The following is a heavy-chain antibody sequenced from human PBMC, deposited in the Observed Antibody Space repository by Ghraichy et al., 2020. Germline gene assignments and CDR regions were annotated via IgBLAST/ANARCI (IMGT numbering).Heavy chain of an antibody. D-gene: IGHD2-15*01. CDR1: GGSFSGYY. CDR2: INHSGST. Sequence: SETLSLTCAVYGGSFSGYYWSWIRQPPGKGLEWIGEINHSGSTNYNPSLKSRVTISVDTSKNQFSLKLSSVTAADTAVYYCARGDYCSGGSCYGGRTPPDYWGQGTLVTVSS. J-gene: IGHJ4*02. CDR3: ARGDYCSGGSCYGGRTPPDY. V-gene: IGHV4-34*01.